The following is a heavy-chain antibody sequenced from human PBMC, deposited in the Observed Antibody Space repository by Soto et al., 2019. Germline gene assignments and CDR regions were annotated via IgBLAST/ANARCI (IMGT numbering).Heavy chain of an antibody. CDR1: GFTFSSYG. Sequence: PGGSLRLSCAASGFTFSSYGMHWVRQAPGKGLEWVAVTSYDGSNKYYADSVKGRFTISRDNSKNTLYLQMNSLRAEDTAVYYCAKEFLYYYYYMDVWGKGTTVTVSS. V-gene: IGHV3-30*18. CDR3: AKEFLYYYYYMDV. J-gene: IGHJ6*03. CDR2: TSYDGSNK.